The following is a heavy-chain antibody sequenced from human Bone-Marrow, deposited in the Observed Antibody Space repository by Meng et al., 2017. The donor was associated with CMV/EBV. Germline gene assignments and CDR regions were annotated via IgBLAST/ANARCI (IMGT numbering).Heavy chain of an antibody. V-gene: IGHV4-31*02. CDR2: ISYSGST. J-gene: IGHJ4*02. CDR1: GGSISSGGCY. Sequence: VSGGSISSGGCYWTWIRPHPGKGLGWIGYISYSGSTYYNPSPKSRLTISVDTSKNQFSLKLSSVTAADTAVYYCARSTSDSSGYWVYWGQGTLVTVSS. D-gene: IGHD3-22*01. CDR3: ARSTSDSSGYWVY.